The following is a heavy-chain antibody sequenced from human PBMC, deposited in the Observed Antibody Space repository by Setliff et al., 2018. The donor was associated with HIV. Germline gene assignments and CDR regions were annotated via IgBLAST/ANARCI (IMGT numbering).Heavy chain of an antibody. CDR2: ISGDERTT. Sequence: GGSLRLSCAASGFTFRSYWMHWVRQAPGPGKGLVWVSRISGDERTTHYADSVKGRFTISRDNAKNTLYLQMNSLRAEDTAVYYCARDLSYSSSWYGAYYYMDVWGKGTTVTVSS. V-gene: IGHV3-74*01. D-gene: IGHD6-13*01. J-gene: IGHJ6*03. CDR1: GFTFRSYW. CDR3: ARDLSYSSSWYGAYYYMDV.